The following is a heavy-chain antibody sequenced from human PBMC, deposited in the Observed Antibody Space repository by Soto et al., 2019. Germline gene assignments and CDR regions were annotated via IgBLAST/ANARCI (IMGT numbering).Heavy chain of an antibody. D-gene: IGHD3-3*01. V-gene: IGHV1-18*01. J-gene: IGHJ4*02. Sequence: GASVNLCCSAAGVTFNSYALVWVTPAAGQGLEWIGFFSAYNGNTKYVQKYQDRVTMSTATSTTTAYMELKSLRSDDTAGDYCARASCLWSGYLRGFRGPGTRVTV. CDR3: ARASCLWSGYLRGF. CDR2: FSAYNGNT. CDR1: GVTFNSYA.